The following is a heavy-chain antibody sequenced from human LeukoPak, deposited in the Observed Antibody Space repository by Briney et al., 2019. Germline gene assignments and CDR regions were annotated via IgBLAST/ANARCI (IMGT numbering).Heavy chain of an antibody. D-gene: IGHD5-18*01. CDR1: GYTFTSYG. CDR2: ISAYNGNT. Sequence: ASVKVSCKASGYTFTSYGISWVRQAPGQGLEWMGWISAYNGNTNYAQKLQGRVTMTTDTSTSTAYMELRSLRSDDTAAYYCARDLSAFGYSYGGRSYWGQGTLVTVSS. V-gene: IGHV1-18*01. CDR3: ARDLSAFGYSYGGRSY. J-gene: IGHJ4*02.